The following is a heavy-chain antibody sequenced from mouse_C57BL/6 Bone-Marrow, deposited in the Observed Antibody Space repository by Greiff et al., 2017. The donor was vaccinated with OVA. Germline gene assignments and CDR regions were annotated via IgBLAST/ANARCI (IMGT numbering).Heavy chain of an antibody. CDR3: ASYGNYPWYFDV. J-gene: IGHJ1*03. V-gene: IGHV1-55*01. Sequence: VQLQQSGAELVKPGASVKMSCKASGYTFTSYWITWVKQRPGQGLEWIGDIYPGSGSTNYNEKFKSKATLTVDTSSSTAYMQLSGLTSEDSAVYYCASYGNYPWYFDVWGTGTTVTVSS. D-gene: IGHD2-1*01. CDR2: IYPGSGST. CDR1: GYTFTSYW.